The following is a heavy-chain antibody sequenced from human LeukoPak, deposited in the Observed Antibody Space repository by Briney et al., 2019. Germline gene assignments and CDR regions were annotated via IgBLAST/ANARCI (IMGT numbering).Heavy chain of an antibody. D-gene: IGHD3-16*01. V-gene: IGHV4-30-4*08. Sequence: PSQTLSLTCTVSGGSISSGDYYWSWTRQPPGKGLEWLGYIYYSGSTYYNPSLKSRVTISVNTSKNQFSLKLSSVTAADTAVYYCARGEAESQSDAWFDPWGQGTLVTVSS. CDR2: IYYSGST. J-gene: IGHJ5*02. CDR3: ARGEAESQSDAWFDP. CDR1: GGSISSGDYY.